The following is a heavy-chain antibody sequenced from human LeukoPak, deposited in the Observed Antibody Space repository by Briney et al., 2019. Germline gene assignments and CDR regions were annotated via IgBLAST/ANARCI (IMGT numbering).Heavy chain of an antibody. CDR2: INGSGGST. Sequence: GGSLTLSCAASGFTFSSYAMSWVRQAPGKGREWVSAINGSGGSTYYADSVKGRFTISGDNSKNTLYLQMNSLRAEDTAVYNCAKDRLAAAGPNWFDPWGQGTLVTVSS. V-gene: IGHV3-23*01. D-gene: IGHD6-13*01. CDR1: GFTFSSYA. CDR3: AKDRLAAAGPNWFDP. J-gene: IGHJ5*02.